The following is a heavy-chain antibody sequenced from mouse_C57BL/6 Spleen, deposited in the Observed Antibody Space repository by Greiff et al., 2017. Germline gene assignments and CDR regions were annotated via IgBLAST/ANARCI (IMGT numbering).Heavy chain of an antibody. Sequence: QVQLQQPGAELVKPGASVKLSCKASGYTFTSYWMQWVKQRPGQGLEWIGEIDPSDSYTNYNQKFKGKATLTVDTSSSTAYMQLSSLTSEDSAVYYSARSKIGALWFDYWGQGTTLTVSS. CDR3: ARSKIGALWFDY. V-gene: IGHV1-50*01. D-gene: IGHD3-1*01. J-gene: IGHJ2*01. CDR1: GYTFTSYW. CDR2: IDPSDSYT.